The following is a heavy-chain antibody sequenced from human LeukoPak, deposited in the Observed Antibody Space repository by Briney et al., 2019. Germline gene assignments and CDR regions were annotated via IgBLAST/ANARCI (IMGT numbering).Heavy chain of an antibody. CDR2: INHSGST. CDR1: GGSFSGYY. CDR3: ARGRLTRGYCSSTSCYTYWFDP. J-gene: IGHJ5*02. V-gene: IGHV4-34*01. D-gene: IGHD2-2*02. Sequence: SETLCLTCAVSGGSFSGYYLSWIRQPPGKGLEWIGEINHSGSTNYKPSLKSRVTISVDTSKNQFSLKLSSVTAADTAVYYCARGRLTRGYCSSTSCYTYWFDPWGQGTLVTVSS.